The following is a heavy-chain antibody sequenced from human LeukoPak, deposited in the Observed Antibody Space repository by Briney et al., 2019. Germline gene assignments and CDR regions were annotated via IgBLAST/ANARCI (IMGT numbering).Heavy chain of an antibody. V-gene: IGHV4-59*01. CDR1: GGSISSYY. D-gene: IGHD3-3*01. CDR2: IYYSGST. Sequence: PSETLSLTCTVSGGSISSYYWSWIRQPPGKGLEWIGYIYYSGSTNYNPSLKSRVTISVDTSKNQFSLKLSSVTAADTAVYYCARGLYDFWSGYYGHYYCYGMDVWGQGTTVTVSS. J-gene: IGHJ6*02. CDR3: ARGLYDFWSGYYGHYYCYGMDV.